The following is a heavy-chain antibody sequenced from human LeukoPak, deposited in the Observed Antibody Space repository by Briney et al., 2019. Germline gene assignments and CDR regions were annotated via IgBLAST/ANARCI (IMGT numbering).Heavy chain of an antibody. CDR2: IRYGGSDI. CDR3: AKEPYSSVYYFYYMDV. D-gene: IGHD6-25*01. V-gene: IGHV3-30*02. Sequence: PGGSLRLSCAASGFTFSTCGMHWVRQAPGKRLEWVAFIRYGGSDIYYGDSVKGRFTISRDNSKNTLYLQMNSLRGEDTAVYYCAKEPYSSVYYFYYMDVWGKGTTVTVSS. J-gene: IGHJ6*03. CDR1: GFTFSTCG.